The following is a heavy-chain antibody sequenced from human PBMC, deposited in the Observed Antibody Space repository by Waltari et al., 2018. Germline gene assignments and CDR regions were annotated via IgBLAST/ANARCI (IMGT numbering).Heavy chain of an antibody. CDR2: VDPEDGET. CDR3: AKGYSYGYVSSRHPS. V-gene: IGHV1-69-2*01. Sequence: EVQLVQSGAEVKKPGATVKISCKASGYTFTDYYLHWVQQAPGKGLEWMGRVDPEDGETIYAEKFQGRVTITADTSTDTAYMELSSLRSEDTAVYYCAKGYSYGYVSSRHPSWGQGTLVTVSS. CDR1: GYTFTDYY. D-gene: IGHD5-18*01. J-gene: IGHJ4*02.